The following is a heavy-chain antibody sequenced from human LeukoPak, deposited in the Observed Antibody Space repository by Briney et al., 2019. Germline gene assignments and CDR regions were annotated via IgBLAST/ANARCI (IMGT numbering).Heavy chain of an antibody. V-gene: IGHV3-7*04. J-gene: IGHJ3*01. CDR3: ARGDFWSGDYTDAFDV. CDR1: GFTFSNYW. D-gene: IGHD3-3*01. Sequence: GGSLRLSCAASGFTFSNYWMSWVRQAPGKGLEWVGNIKPDGSEKYCVDSVKGRFSISRNNVRNTLYLQMNSLRGGDTAVYYCARGDFWSGDYTDAFDVWGQGTMVTVSS. CDR2: IKPDGSEK.